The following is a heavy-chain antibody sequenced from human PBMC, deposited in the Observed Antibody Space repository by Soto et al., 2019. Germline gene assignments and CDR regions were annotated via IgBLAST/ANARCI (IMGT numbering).Heavy chain of an antibody. CDR1: GFTFSSYS. V-gene: IGHV3-21*01. D-gene: IGHD6-19*01. J-gene: IGHJ6*02. CDR2: ISSSSSYI. CDR3: AREPYSSGWSRQKYGMDV. Sequence: EVQLVESGGGLVKPGGSLRLSCAASGFTFSSYSMNWVRQAPGKGLEWVSSISSSSSYIYYADSVKGRFTISRDNAKNSLYLQMNSLRAEDTAVYYCAREPYSSGWSRQKYGMDVWGQGTTVTVSS.